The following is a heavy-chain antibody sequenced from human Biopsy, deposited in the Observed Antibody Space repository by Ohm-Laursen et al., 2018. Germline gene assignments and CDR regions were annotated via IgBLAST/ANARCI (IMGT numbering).Heavy chain of an antibody. CDR2: ISTYNDDT. Sequence: SSVKVSCKTSGCTFTAYGISWVRQAPGQGLEWMGWISTYNDDTNIAQKLQGRVSMTTDTSTRTAYMELRSLRSGDTAIYFCARDPGYDFWSGSDPFDIWGQGTLVTVS. J-gene: IGHJ3*02. V-gene: IGHV1-18*04. D-gene: IGHD3-3*01. CDR3: ARDPGYDFWSGSDPFDI. CDR1: GCTFTAYG.